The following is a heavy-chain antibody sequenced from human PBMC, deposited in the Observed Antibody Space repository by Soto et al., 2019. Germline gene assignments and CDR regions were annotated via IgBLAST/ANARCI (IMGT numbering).Heavy chain of an antibody. CDR3: ARATPTYMIVTNNWFDP. CDR2: INHSGST. J-gene: IGHJ5*02. V-gene: IGHV4-34*01. D-gene: IGHD3-22*01. Sequence: QVQLQQWGAGLLKPSETLSLTCAVYGGSFSGYYWSWIRQPPGKGLEWIGEINHSGSTNYNPSLKSRVTISVDTSKNQFSLKLSSVTAADTALYYCARATPTYMIVTNNWFDPWGQGTLVTVSS. CDR1: GGSFSGYY.